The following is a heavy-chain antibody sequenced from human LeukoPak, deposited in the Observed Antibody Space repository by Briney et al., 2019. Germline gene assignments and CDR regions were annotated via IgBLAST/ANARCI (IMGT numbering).Heavy chain of an antibody. D-gene: IGHD4-23*01. CDR2: IRHDGSKK. V-gene: IGHV3-30*02. CDR1: GFSFSSYG. Sequence: GGSLRLSCAASGFSFSSYGMHWVRQAPGKGLEGVAFIRHDGSKKYYADSVKGRFTISRDNSKNTLYLQMNSLRSEDTAVYYCVKDYGGADGLDIWGQGTRVTVS. CDR3: VKDYGGADGLDI. J-gene: IGHJ3*02.